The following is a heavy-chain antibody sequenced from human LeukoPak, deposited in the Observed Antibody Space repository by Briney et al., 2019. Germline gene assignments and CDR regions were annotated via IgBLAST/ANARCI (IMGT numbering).Heavy chain of an antibody. V-gene: IGHV7-4-1*02. CDR2: SNTNTGTP. CDR1: GGTFSSYA. D-gene: IGHD3-22*01. Sequence: ASVKVSCKASGGTFSSYAMNWVRQAPGQGLEWMGWSNTNTGTPTYAQGFTGRFVFSLDTSVSTAYLQISSLKAEDTAVYYCARSQVVVIEDAFDIWGQGTMVTVSS. CDR3: ARSQVVVIEDAFDI. J-gene: IGHJ3*02.